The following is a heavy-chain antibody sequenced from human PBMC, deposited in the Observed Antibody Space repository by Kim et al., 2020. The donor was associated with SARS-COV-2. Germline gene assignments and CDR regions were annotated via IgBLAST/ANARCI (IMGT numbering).Heavy chain of an antibody. CDR3: AKTLVRGVYYYYGMDV. Sequence: GGSLRLSGAASGFTFDDYAMHWVRQAPGKGLEWVSGISWNSGSIGDADSVKGRFTISRDNAKNSLDLQMNSLRAEDTALYYCAKTLVRGVYYYYGMDVWGKGTTVTVSS. J-gene: IGHJ6*04. D-gene: IGHD2-2*01. V-gene: IGHV3-9*01. CDR1: GFTFDDYA. CDR2: ISWNSGSI.